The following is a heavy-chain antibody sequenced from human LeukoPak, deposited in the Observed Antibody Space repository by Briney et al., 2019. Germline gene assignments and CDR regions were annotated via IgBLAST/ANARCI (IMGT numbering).Heavy chain of an antibody. CDR3: AKDMGAYSSGPLDY. D-gene: IGHD6-19*01. CDR2: ISWNSGSI. Sequence: GGSLRLSCAASGFTFSNYAMSWVRQAPGKGLEWVSGISWNSGSIGYADSVKGRFTISRDNAKNSLYLQMNSLRAEDTALYYCAKDMGAYSSGPLDYWGQGTLVTVSS. V-gene: IGHV3-9*01. CDR1: GFTFSNYA. J-gene: IGHJ4*02.